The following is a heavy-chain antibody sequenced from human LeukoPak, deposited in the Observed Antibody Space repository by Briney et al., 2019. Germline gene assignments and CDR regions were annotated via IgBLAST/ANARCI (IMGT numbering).Heavy chain of an antibody. J-gene: IGHJ6*02. Sequence: GGSLRLSCAASGFTFSSYAMSWVRQAPGKGPEWVSAISGSGGSTYYADSVKGRFTISRDNSKNTLYLQMNSLRAEDTAVYYCAKPRGANVPHYYYYGMDVWGQGTTVTVSS. CDR2: ISGSGGST. CDR1: GFTFSSYA. D-gene: IGHD1-26*01. V-gene: IGHV3-23*01. CDR3: AKPRGANVPHYYYYGMDV.